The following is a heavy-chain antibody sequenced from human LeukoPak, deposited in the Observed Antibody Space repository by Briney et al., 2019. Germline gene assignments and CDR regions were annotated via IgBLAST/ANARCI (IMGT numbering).Heavy chain of an antibody. D-gene: IGHD2-15*01. V-gene: IGHV3-7*05. CDR1: GFTFSSYW. J-gene: IGHJ4*02. CDR3: ARSLGYCSAGSCFPFDY. Sequence: GGSLRLSCAASGFTFSSYWMSWVRQAPGKGLEWVGNIKQDGSDEYYVDSVKGRFTISRDNAKNSLYLQMNSLRAEDTDVYYCARSLGYCSAGSCFPFDYWGQGTLVTVSS. CDR2: IKQDGSDE.